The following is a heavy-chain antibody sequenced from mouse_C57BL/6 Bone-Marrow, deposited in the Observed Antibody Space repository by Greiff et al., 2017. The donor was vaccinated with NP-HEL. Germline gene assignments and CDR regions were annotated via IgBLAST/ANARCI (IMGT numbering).Heavy chain of an antibody. CDR1: GYTFTSYW. V-gene: IGHV1-5*01. CDR2: IFPGNSDT. CDR3: RRSSYYGSSYGFAY. Sequence: EVQLQQSGTVLARPGASVKMSCKTSGYTFTSYWMHWVKQRPGQGLEWIGAIFPGNSDTSYNQKFKGKAKLTAVTSSSTAYMELSSLTNEDSAVYYCRRSSYYGSSYGFAYWGQGNLVTVTA. J-gene: IGHJ3*01. D-gene: IGHD1-1*01.